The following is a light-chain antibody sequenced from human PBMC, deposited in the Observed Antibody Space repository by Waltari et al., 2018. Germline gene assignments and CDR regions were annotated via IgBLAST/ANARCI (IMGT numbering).Light chain of an antibody. Sequence: QSVLTQPPSVSGTPGQRVTIPCSGRAPNTGQNLVNWYQQFPGKAPKLLIYRSDQRPSGAPDRFSGSKSGTSASLAISGLQSEDEADYYCAAWDDSLNGRWVFGGGTKVTVL. V-gene: IGLV1-44*01. J-gene: IGLJ3*02. CDR2: RSD. CDR3: AAWDDSLNGRWV. CDR1: APNTGQNL.